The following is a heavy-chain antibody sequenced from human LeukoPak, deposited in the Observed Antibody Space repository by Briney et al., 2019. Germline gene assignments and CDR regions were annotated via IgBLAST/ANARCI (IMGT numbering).Heavy chain of an antibody. J-gene: IGHJ4*02. CDR1: GFTFSSYA. V-gene: IGHV3-7*01. CDR2: IKEDGSEK. D-gene: IGHD3-10*01. CDR3: VRDRVIHDY. Sequence: TGGSLRLSCAASGFTFSSYAMSWVRQAPGKGLEWVANIKEDGSEKHYVDSAKGRFTISRDNAKNSLFLQMNSLRAEDTAVYYCVRDRVIHDYWGQGTLVTVSS.